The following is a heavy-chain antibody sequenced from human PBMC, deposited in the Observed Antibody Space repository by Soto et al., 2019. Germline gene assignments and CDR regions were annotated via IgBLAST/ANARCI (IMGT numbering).Heavy chain of an antibody. CDR2: ISWNSGSI. CDR3: AKDYVWLPRGFDAFDI. J-gene: IGHJ3*02. V-gene: IGHV3-9*01. Sequence: GGSLRLSCAASGFTFDDYAMHWVRQAPGKGLEWVSGISWNSGSIGYADSVKGRFTISRDNAKNSLYLQMNSLRAEDTALYYCAKDYVWLPRGFDAFDIWGQGTMVTVSS. D-gene: IGHD6-19*01. CDR1: GFTFDDYA.